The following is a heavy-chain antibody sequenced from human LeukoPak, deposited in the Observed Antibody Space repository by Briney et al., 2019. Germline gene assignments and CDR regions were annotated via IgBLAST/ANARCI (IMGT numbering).Heavy chain of an antibody. J-gene: IGHJ5*02. CDR3: ARVVTGWFDP. Sequence: SETLSLTCTVSGGSISSGSYYWSWIRQPAGKGLEWIGYIYYSGSTNYNPSLKSRVTISVDTSKNQFSLKLSSVTAADTAVYYCARVVTGWFDPWGQGTLVTVSS. CDR1: GGSISSGSYY. V-gene: IGHV4-61*10. D-gene: IGHD1-14*01. CDR2: IYYSGST.